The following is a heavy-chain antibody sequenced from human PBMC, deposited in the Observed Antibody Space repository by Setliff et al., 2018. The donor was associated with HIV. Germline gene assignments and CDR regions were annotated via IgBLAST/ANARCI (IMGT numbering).Heavy chain of an antibody. Sequence: SLRLSCAASGFAFSGFWMGWARQAPGKGLEWVANINEDGNEKYYEDSVKGRFTISRDNAKNSLFLQMNSLRPDDTAVYFCAALSLRTNTVYGIISTRFDPWGQGTLVTVSS. J-gene: IGHJ5*02. CDR1: GFAFSGFW. V-gene: IGHV3-7*03. CDR3: AALSLRTNTVYGIISTRFDP. D-gene: IGHD2-8*01. CDR2: INEDGNEK.